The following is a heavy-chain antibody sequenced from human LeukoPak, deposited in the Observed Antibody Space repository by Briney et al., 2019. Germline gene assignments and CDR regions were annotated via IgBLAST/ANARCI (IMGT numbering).Heavy chain of an antibody. CDR2: INGDGSST. CDR3: ARGQWSGSRFDY. V-gene: IGHV3-74*01. Sequence: GGSLRLSCAASGFTFSSYWMHWVRQAPGKGLVWVSRINGDGSSTSYADSVKGRFTISRDNAKNTLYLQMNSLRAEDTAVYYCARGQWSGSRFDYWGQGTLVTVSS. CDR1: GFTFSSYW. D-gene: IGHD1-26*01. J-gene: IGHJ4*02.